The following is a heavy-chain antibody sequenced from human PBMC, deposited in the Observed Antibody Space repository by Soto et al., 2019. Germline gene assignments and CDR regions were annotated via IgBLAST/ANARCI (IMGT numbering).Heavy chain of an antibody. CDR1: GYTFSTYD. J-gene: IGHJ6*02. D-gene: IGHD3-10*01. V-gene: IGHV1-8*01. CDR2: MNPNSGDT. Sequence: QVQLVQSGAEVKKPGASVKVSCKASGYTFSTYDINWVRQAPGQGLEWMGWMNPNSGDTGYAQKFLGRVTMTRDSSIRTVYMELSSLSSEDTAVYYCARVNYYGSGSYEDFFYYYGLDVRGQGTTVTVSS. CDR3: ARVNYYGSGSYEDFFYYYGLDV.